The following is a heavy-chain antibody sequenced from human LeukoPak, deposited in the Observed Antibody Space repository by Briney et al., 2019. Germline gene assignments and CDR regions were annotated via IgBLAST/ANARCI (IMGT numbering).Heavy chain of an antibody. CDR2: IWYDGSNR. CDR3: AKDRTVGASYWYFDL. CDR1: GFTFSTNA. D-gene: IGHD1-26*01. J-gene: IGHJ2*01. V-gene: IGHV3-33*06. Sequence: PGGSLRLSCLTSGFTFSTNAMSWVRQAPGKGLEWVAVIWYDGSNRYYTDSVKGRFTISRDNSKNTLDLQMNSLRAEDTAIYYCAKDRTVGASYWYFDLWGRGTLVTVSS.